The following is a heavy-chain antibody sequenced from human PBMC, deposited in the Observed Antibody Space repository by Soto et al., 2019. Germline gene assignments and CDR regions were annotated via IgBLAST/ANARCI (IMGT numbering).Heavy chain of an antibody. CDR2: THPGESQT. CDR3: ARNENYYYAYYGMDV. V-gene: IGHV5-51*01. Sequence: GESLKISCQASGYSFTTYWIAWVRQKPGKGLEWMGITHPGESQTRYSPSFQGQVTISFDRSTSTAYLQWSSLKASDTAIYYCARNENYYYAYYGMDVWGQGTTVTVSS. CDR1: GYSFTTYW. J-gene: IGHJ6*02.